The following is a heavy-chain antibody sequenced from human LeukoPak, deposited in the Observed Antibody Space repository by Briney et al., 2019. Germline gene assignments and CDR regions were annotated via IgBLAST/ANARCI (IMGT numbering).Heavy chain of an antibody. CDR1: GFTLSDSW. CDR3: ARGIGWFEY. Sequence: GGPVRLSCAASGFTLSDSWMPWVRQAPGKGLEWVANIKQNGGEKEYVDSVKDRFTISRDNAKNSLFLQMNRLRAEDTAVYYCARGIGWFEYWGQGTLVTVSS. J-gene: IGHJ5*01. D-gene: IGHD2-15*01. CDR2: IKQNGGEK. V-gene: IGHV3-7*05.